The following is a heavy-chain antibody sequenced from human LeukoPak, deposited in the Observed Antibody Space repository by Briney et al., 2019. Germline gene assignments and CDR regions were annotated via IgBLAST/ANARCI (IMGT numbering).Heavy chain of an antibody. CDR2: IYPGDSDT. V-gene: IGHV5-51*01. CDR1: GYSFTSYW. D-gene: IGHD3-3*01. J-gene: IGHJ5*02. Sequence: GESLKISCKGSGYSFTSYWIGWVRQMPGKGLEWMGIIYPGDSDTRYSPSFQGQVTISADKSISTAYLQWSSLKASDTAMYYCEVTRTIFGVVIEYNWFDPWGQGTLVTVSS. CDR3: EVTRTIFGVVIEYNWFDP.